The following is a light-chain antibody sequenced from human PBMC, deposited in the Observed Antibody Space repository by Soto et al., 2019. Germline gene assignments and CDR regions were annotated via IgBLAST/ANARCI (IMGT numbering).Light chain of an antibody. J-gene: IGKJ2*01. CDR1: QGISSF. CDR3: QQLNRYPRT. V-gene: IGKV1-9*01. CDR2: AAY. Sequence: DIQLTQSPSFLSASVGDRVTITCRASQGISSFLAWYQQKPGKAPNLLIYAAYTLQSGVTSRFSGSGSGTEFTLTLSSLQPEDFATYFCQQLNRYPRTFGQGTKLEIK.